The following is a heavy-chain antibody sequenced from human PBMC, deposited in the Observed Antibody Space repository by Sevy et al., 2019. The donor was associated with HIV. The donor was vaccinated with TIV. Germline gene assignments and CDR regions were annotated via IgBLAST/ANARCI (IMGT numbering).Heavy chain of an antibody. V-gene: IGHV1-69*13. CDR1: GGTFSSYA. Sequence: ASVKVSCKASGGTFSSYAISWVRQAPGQGLEWMGGIIPIFGTANYAQKFQGRVTITADESTSTAYMELSSLRSEDTVVYYCARALGPSGRQTWDYWGQGTLVTVSS. J-gene: IGHJ4*02. CDR2: IIPIFGTA. D-gene: IGHD6-19*01. CDR3: ARALGPSGRQTWDY.